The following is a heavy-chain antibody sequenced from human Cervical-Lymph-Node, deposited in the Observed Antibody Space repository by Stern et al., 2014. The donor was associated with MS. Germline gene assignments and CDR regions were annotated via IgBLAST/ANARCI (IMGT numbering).Heavy chain of an antibody. V-gene: IGHV4-34*01. J-gene: IGHJ5*02. CDR3: ARAGSSSSGWFDP. CDR1: GGSFSGYY. CDR2: INHSGST. Sequence: QLQLQQWGAGLLKPSETLSLTCAVYGGSFSGYYWSWIRQPPGKGLEWFGEINHSGSTNYNPSLKSRVTISGDTSKNQFSLKMSSVTAADTAVYYCARAGSSSSGWFDPWGQGTLVTVSS. D-gene: IGHD6-6*01.